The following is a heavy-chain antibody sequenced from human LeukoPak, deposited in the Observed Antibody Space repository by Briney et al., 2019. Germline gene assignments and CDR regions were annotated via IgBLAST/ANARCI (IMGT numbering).Heavy chain of an antibody. Sequence: ASVKVSCKASGGTFSSYAISWVRQAPGQGLEWMGWISAHYGNTNYAQKFQDRVTMTTDTSTSTAYMELRSLRPDDTAVYYCARDFFHGHCSGLSCFLLDYWGQGSLVTVSS. CDR1: GGTFSSYA. V-gene: IGHV1-18*01. CDR2: ISAHYGNT. CDR3: ARDFFHGHCSGLSCFLLDY. D-gene: IGHD2-15*01. J-gene: IGHJ4*02.